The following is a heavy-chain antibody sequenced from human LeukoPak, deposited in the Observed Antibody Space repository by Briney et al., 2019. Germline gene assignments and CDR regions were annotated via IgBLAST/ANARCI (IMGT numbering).Heavy chain of an antibody. CDR2: IYYSGST. D-gene: IGHD4-23*01. CDR1: GGSISSYY. Sequence: TSSETLSLTCTVSGGSISSYYWSWIRQPPGKGLEWIGYIYYSGSTNYNPSLKSRVTISVDTSKNQFSLKLSSVTAADTAVYYCARDDPNYGGNGLDSWGQGTLVTVSS. J-gene: IGHJ4*02. V-gene: IGHV4-59*01. CDR3: ARDDPNYGGNGLDS.